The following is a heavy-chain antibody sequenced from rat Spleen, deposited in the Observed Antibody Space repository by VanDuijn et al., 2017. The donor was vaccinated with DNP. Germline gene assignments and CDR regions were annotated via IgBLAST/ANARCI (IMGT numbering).Heavy chain of an antibody. D-gene: IGHD1-11*01. Sequence: QVQLRESGPGLVQPSQTLSLTCTVSGFSLTSYNVHWIRQPTGKGLEWMGIIWTGGSTDYNSVLKSRLSISRDTSKRQVFLKMDSLQSEDIATYYCARGNYGGYDYWGQGVMVSVSS. V-gene: IGHV2-30*01. CDR2: IWTGGST. J-gene: IGHJ2*01. CDR3: ARGNYGGYDY. CDR1: GFSLTSYN.